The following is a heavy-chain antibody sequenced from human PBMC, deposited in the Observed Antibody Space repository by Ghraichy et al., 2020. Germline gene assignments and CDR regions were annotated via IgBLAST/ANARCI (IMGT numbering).Heavy chain of an antibody. Sequence: SETLSLTCAVYGGSFTSYYWSWIRQPPGKGLEWIGEINHYGSTNYNPSLKSRVTLSVDRSKAQFSRKLNSVTAADTAVFYCARGRKSSQQLVPLPFDYWGRGILLTVSS. CDR1: GGSFTSYY. J-gene: IGHJ4*02. CDR3: ARGRKSSQQLVPLPFDY. D-gene: IGHD6-13*01. CDR2: INHYGST. V-gene: IGHV4-34*01.